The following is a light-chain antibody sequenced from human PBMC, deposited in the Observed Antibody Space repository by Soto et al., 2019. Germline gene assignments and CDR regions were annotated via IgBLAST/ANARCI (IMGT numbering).Light chain of an antibody. J-gene: IGKJ3*01. CDR2: DAT. V-gene: IGKV3-11*01. Sequence: EIVLTQSPATLSLSPGERATLSCRASQNVSTYLAWYQQKPGQAPRLLIYDATNRATGIPARFSGSGSGTDFTPTISRLEPEDSPLYYCQQLTYWLTFGPGTKVDIK. CDR1: QNVSTY. CDR3: QQLTYWLT.